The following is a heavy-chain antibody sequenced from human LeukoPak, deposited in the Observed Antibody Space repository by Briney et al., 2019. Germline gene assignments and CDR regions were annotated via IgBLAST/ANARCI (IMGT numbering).Heavy chain of an antibody. CDR2: IYTSGST. Sequence: SETLSLTCTVSGGSISSSSYYWSWIRQPAGKGLEWIGRIYTSGSTNYNPSLKSRVTISVDTSKNQFSLKLSSVTAADTAVYYCARDAMGLDYWGQGTLVTVSS. V-gene: IGHV4-61*02. CDR1: GGSISSSSYY. J-gene: IGHJ4*02. CDR3: ARDAMGLDY. D-gene: IGHD5-18*01.